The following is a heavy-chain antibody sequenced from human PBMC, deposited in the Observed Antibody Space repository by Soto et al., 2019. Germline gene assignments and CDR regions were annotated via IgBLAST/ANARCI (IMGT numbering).Heavy chain of an antibody. CDR1: GFTFSTFA. V-gene: IGHV3-23*01. D-gene: IGHD2-2*01. Sequence: EVQLLESGGGLVQPGGSLRLSCAASGFTFSTFAMSWVHQAPGKGLEWVSSISSGGISTYYADSVKGRFTISRDNSKNTLFLHMNSLRAEDTAIYYCAKGSRYSTDNEFDPWGHGTLVTVSS. CDR3: AKGSRYSTDNEFDP. J-gene: IGHJ5*02. CDR2: ISSGGIST.